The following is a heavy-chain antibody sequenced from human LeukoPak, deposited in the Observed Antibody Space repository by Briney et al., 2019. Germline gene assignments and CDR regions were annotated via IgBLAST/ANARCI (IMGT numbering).Heavy chain of an antibody. CDR3: AKNSGWSATTEYFQH. CDR1: GFTFSSYA. J-gene: IGHJ1*01. V-gene: IGHV3-23*01. D-gene: IGHD1-1*01. CDR2: ISGSGGST. Sequence: GGSLRLSCAASGFTFSSYAMSWVRQAPGKGLEWVSAISGSGGSTYYADSVKGRFTISRDSSKNTLYLQMNSLRAEDTAVYYCAKNSGWSATTEYFQHWGQGTLVTVSS.